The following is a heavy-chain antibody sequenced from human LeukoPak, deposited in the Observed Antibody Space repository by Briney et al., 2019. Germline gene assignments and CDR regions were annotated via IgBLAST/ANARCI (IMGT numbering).Heavy chain of an antibody. D-gene: IGHD1-26*01. CDR1: GFTFTSSA. CDR3: AAGSGSYFHFDY. V-gene: IGHV1-58*02. CDR2: IVVGSGNT. Sequence: GTSVKVSCKASGFTFTSSAMQWVRQARGQRLEWIGWIVVGSGNTNYSQKFQERVTITRDMSTSTAYMELSSLRSEDTAVYYCAAGSGSYFHFDYWGQGTLVSVSA. J-gene: IGHJ4*02.